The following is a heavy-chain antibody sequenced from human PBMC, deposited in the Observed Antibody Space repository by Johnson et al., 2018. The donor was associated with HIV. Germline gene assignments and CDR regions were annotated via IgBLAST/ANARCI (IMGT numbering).Heavy chain of an antibody. D-gene: IGHD5-18*01. V-gene: IGHV3-66*02. CDR3: ARDGRDMVTRGSFDV. CDR1: GITVSSNY. Sequence: EVQLVESGGGLAQPGGSLRLSCAASGITVSSNYMSWVRQAPGQGLAWVSVIFTVGDVYYADSVKGRLTIPRDNSKNILYLQMNSLSPEDTAVDYCARDGRDMVTRGSFDVWGQGTVVTVSS. J-gene: IGHJ3*01. CDR2: IFTVGDV.